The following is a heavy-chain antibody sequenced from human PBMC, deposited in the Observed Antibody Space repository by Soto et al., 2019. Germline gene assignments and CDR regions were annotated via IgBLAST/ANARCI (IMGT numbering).Heavy chain of an antibody. V-gene: IGHV1-3*01. CDR1: GYMFTSYA. D-gene: IGHD5-12*01. J-gene: IGHJ4*02. CDR3: ARFHSDYDRVFDY. CDR2: INAGNGNT. Sequence: ASGKVSCKASGYMFTSYAMYWVRQAPGQRLEWMGWINAGNGNTKYSQKFQDRVTITRDTSASTAYMELSSLRSEDTAVYYCARFHSDYDRVFDYWGQGTLVTVSS.